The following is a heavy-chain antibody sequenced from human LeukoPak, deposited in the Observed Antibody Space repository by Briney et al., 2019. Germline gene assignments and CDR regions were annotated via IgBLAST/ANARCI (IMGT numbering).Heavy chain of an antibody. CDR2: SYYSGST. CDR1: GDSISSYF. J-gene: IGHJ4*02. CDR3: ARGLYYDRSHDY. Sequence: SETLSLTCTVSGDSISSYFWSWIRQPPGKGLEWIGHSYYSGSTNYNPSLKSRVTMSVDTSKNQFPLKLSSVTAADTAVYYCARGLYYDRSHDYWGQGTLVTVSS. D-gene: IGHD3-22*01. V-gene: IGHV4-59*12.